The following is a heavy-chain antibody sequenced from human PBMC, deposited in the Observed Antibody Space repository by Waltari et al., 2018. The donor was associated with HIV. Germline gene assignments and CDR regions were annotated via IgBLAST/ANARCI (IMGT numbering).Heavy chain of an antibody. J-gene: IGHJ4*02. CDR1: GGSISRGGCY. CDR3: ARDKDSSGYHFDY. D-gene: IGHD3-22*01. Sequence: QAQLQESGQGLAQPSQTLSLTCTVSGGSISRGGCYWSWIRQHPGKGLEWIGYIYYSGSTYYNPSLKSRVTISVDTSKNQFSLKLSSVTAADTAVYYCARDKDSSGYHFDYWGQGTLVTVSS. CDR2: IYYSGST. V-gene: IGHV4-31*03.